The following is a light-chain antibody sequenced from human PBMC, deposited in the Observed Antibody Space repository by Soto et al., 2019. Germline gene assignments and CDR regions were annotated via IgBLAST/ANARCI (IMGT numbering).Light chain of an antibody. CDR1: EDISYW. Sequence: DIQMTQTPSSVSASVGDRVTITCRASEDISYWVAWYQQKPGKAPKLLIHAASSLHSGVPSRFSGSGSGTDFTLTITGLQPEDFASYYCLHYSTYPLTFGGGTRVDI. J-gene: IGKJ4*01. CDR3: LHYSTYPLT. CDR2: AAS. V-gene: IGKV1D-12*01.